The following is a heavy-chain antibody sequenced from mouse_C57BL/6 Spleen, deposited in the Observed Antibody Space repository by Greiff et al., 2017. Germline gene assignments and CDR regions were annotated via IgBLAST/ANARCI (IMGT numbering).Heavy chain of an antibody. CDR2: INPNNGGT. CDR3: ARRRGGNYLFAY. Sequence: EVQLQESGPELVKPGASVKIPCKASGYTFTDYNMDWVKQSHGKSLEWIGDINPNNGGTIYNQKFKGKATLTVDKSSSTAYMELRSLTSEDTAVYYCARRRGGNYLFAYWGQGTLVTVSA. J-gene: IGHJ3*01. V-gene: IGHV1-18*01. CDR1: GYTFTDYN. D-gene: IGHD2-1*01.